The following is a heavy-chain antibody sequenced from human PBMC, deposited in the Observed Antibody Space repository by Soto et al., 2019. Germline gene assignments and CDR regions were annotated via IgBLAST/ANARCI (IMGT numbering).Heavy chain of an antibody. CDR3: TRARDCSSTSCLDYYYYGMDV. CDR2: IRGEAHGGTT. J-gene: IGHJ6*02. V-gene: IGHV3-49*03. D-gene: IGHD2-2*01. Sequence: PGGSLRLSCAASGFTFGDYTMSWFRQAPGKGLEWVGFIRGEAHGGTTEYAASVKGRFTISRDDSKSIAYLQMNSLETEDTALYYCTRARDCSSTSCLDYYYYGMDVWGHGTTVTVSS. CDR1: GFTFGDYT.